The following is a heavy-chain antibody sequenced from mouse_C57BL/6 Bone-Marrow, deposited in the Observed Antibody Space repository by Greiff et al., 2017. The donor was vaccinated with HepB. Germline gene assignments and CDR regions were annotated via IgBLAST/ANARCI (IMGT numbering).Heavy chain of an antibody. Sequence: EVQLQQSGPGLVKPSQSLSLTCSVTGYSITSGYYWNWIRQFPGNKLEWMGYISYDGSNNYNPSLKNRIPITRDTSKNQFFLKLNSVTTEDTATYYCARGIYYGNYWFAYWGQGTLVTVSA. CDR1: GYSITSGYY. J-gene: IGHJ3*01. CDR3: ARGIYYGNYWFAY. V-gene: IGHV3-6*01. D-gene: IGHD2-1*01. CDR2: ISYDGSN.